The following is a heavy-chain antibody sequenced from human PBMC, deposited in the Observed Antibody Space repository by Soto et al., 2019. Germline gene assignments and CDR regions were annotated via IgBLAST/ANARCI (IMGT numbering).Heavy chain of an antibody. D-gene: IGHD6-19*01. Sequence: QVTLKESGPVLVKPTETLTLRCTASGLSITDSEMGVSWIRQPPGQPLEWLAHIDSSGEKSYRTFLNSRLAISKDTSKSQLVLTMTNMDPADTATYYCARRHLAVAVSPWFDPWGQGIPVTVSS. CDR2: IDSSGEK. V-gene: IGHV2-26*01. CDR1: GLSITDSEMG. CDR3: ARRHLAVAVSPWFDP. J-gene: IGHJ5*02.